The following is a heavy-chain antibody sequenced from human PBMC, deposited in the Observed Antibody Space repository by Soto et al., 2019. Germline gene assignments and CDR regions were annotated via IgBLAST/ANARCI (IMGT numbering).Heavy chain of an antibody. CDR1: GFTFSRYA. CDR2: ISSTGGST. Sequence: VQLVESGGGLVQPGGSLRISCAASGFTFSRYAMSWVRQAPGKGLEWVSAISSTGGSTYYGDSLKGRFTISRDNSKNTLYLQMHSLRAEDTALYYCEKDVKGSGSLPSYYYGMDVWGQGTTVTVSS. V-gene: IGHV3-23*04. D-gene: IGHD3-10*01. CDR3: EKDVKGSGSLPSYYYGMDV. J-gene: IGHJ6*02.